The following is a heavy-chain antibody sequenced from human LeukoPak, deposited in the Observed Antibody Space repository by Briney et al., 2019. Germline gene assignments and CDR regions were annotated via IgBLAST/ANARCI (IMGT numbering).Heavy chain of an antibody. CDR1: GGSFSGYY. J-gene: IGHJ4*02. V-gene: IGHV4-34*09. CDR2: INHSGST. Sequence: SSETLSLTCAVYGGSFSGYYWSWIRQPPGKGLEWIGEINHSGSTNYNPSLKSRVTISVDTSKNQFSLKLSSVTAADTAVYYCARDRRDGYNLWGQGTLVTVSS. D-gene: IGHD5-24*01. CDR3: ARDRRDGYNL.